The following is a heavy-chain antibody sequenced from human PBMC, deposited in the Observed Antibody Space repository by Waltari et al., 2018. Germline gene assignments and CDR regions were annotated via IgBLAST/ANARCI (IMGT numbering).Heavy chain of an antibody. Sequence: QVQLQESGPGLVKPSQTLSLPCTVSGGSLTSGSYYWSWLRQPPGKGLEWIGYIYYSGSTNYNPSLKSRVTISVDTSKNQFSLKLSSVTAADTAVYYCAREGYSSREPFDPWGQGTLVTVSS. CDR2: IYYSGST. CDR1: GGSLTSGSYY. D-gene: IGHD6-19*01. CDR3: AREGYSSREPFDP. J-gene: IGHJ5*02. V-gene: IGHV4-61*01.